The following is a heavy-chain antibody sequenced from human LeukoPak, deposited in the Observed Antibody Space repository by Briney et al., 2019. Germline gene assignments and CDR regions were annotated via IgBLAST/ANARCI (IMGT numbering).Heavy chain of an antibody. CDR3: AKDIAAAGTSWFDP. D-gene: IGHD6-13*01. V-gene: IGHV3-9*01. Sequence: GRSLRLSCATSGFKFDDYGMHWVRQAPRKGLEWVSGISWNSGSIGYADSVKGRFTISRDNAKNSLYLQMNSLRAEDTALYYCAKDIAAAGTSWFDPWGQGTLVTVSS. CDR1: GFKFDDYG. CDR2: ISWNSGSI. J-gene: IGHJ5*02.